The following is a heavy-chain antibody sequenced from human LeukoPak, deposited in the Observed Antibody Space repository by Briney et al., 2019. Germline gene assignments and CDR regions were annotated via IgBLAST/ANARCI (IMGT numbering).Heavy chain of an antibody. CDR3: ARDEYYDFWSGYYSRFDP. CDR1: GGSISSYY. V-gene: IGHV4-59*01. CDR2: IYYSGST. Sequence: SETLSLTCTVSGGSISSYYWSWIRQPPGKGLEWIGYIYYSGSTNYNPSLKSRVTISVDTSKNQFSLKLSSVTAADTAVYYCARDEYYDFWSGYYSRFDPWGQGTLVTVSS. J-gene: IGHJ5*02. D-gene: IGHD3-3*01.